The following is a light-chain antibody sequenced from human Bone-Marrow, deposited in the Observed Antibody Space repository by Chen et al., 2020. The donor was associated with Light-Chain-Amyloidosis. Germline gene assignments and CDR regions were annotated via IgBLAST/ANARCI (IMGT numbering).Light chain of an antibody. CDR3: SSYTITNTLV. Sequence: QSVLTQPASLSGSPAPSITISCTATSSDVGGDNHVSWYQQHPDKAPKLMIYEVTNRSSWVPDRFSGSKSDNTASLTISGLQTEDEADYFCSSYTITNTLVFGSGTRVTVL. CDR1: SSDVGGDNH. J-gene: IGLJ1*01. V-gene: IGLV2-14*01. CDR2: EVT.